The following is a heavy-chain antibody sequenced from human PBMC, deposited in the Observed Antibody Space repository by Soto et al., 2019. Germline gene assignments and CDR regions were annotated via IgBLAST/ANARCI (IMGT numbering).Heavy chain of an antibody. J-gene: IGHJ4*02. Sequence: QLQLQESGPGLVKPSETLSLTCTVSGGSISSSSYYWGWIRQPPGKGLEWIGSIYYSGSTYYNPSLKSRVTISVDTSKNQFSLKLSSVTAADTAVYYCARLTGTTRGEDYWGQGTLVTVSS. D-gene: IGHD1-20*01. CDR3: ARLTGTTRGEDY. V-gene: IGHV4-39*01. CDR1: GGSISSSSYY. CDR2: IYYSGST.